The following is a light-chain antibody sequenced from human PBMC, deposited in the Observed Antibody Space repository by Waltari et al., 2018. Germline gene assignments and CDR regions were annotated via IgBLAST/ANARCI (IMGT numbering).Light chain of an antibody. CDR2: RSD. CDR3: AAWDDSLNGRWV. CDR1: AYNLGNNV. V-gene: IGLV1-44*01. J-gene: IGLJ3*02. Sequence: QSVLTQPPSASGTPGQGVTISCSGGAYNLGNNVRHWYQQIPGKDPKLLIYRSDRRPAGVPDRFSGSKSGTSASLAISGLQSEDEADYYCAAWDDSLNGRWVFGGGTKVTVL.